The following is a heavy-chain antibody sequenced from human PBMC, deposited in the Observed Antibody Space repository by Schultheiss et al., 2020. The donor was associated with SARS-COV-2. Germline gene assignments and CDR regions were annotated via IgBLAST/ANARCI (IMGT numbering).Heavy chain of an antibody. V-gene: IGHV3-33*01. D-gene: IGHD6-19*01. CDR2: IWYDGSNK. Sequence: GESLKISCAASGFTFSSYGMHWVRQAPGKGLEWVAVIWYDGSNKYYADSVKGRFTISRDNSKNTLYLQMNSLRAEDTAVYYCARDVIAVAGTDYWGQGTLVTVSS. J-gene: IGHJ4*02. CDR1: GFTFSSYG. CDR3: ARDVIAVAGTDY.